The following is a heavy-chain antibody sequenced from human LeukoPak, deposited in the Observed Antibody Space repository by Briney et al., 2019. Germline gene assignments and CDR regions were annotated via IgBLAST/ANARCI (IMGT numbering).Heavy chain of an antibody. CDR2: ISNSGSTI. Sequence: GGSLRLSCAASGFTFSSYEMNWVRQAPGKGLEWVSYISNSGSTIYYADSVKGRFTISRDNAKKSLHLQMNSLRAADTALYYCARATYASGSPYYYNYMDVWGKGTTVTVSS. CDR1: GFTFSSYE. V-gene: IGHV3-48*03. J-gene: IGHJ6*03. D-gene: IGHD3-10*01. CDR3: ARATYASGSPYYYNYMDV.